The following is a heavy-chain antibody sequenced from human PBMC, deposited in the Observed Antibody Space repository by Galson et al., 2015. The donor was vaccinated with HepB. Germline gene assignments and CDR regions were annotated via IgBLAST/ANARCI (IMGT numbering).Heavy chain of an antibody. CDR3: AKDWGWESLEKWFDP. V-gene: IGHV3-30*18. J-gene: IGHJ5*02. CDR1: GFTFSSYG. Sequence: SLRLSCAASGFTFSSYGMHWVRQAPGKGLEWVAVISYDGSKNYYTDSVKGRFTISRDNSKKTLYLQMNSLRAEDTAVYYCAKDWGWESLEKWFDPWGQGTLVTVSS. D-gene: IGHD1-26*01. CDR2: ISYDGSKN.